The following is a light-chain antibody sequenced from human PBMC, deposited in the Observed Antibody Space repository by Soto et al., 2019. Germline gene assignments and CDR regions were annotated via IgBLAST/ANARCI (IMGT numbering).Light chain of an antibody. CDR2: AAS. CDR3: QQSYSTLST. Sequence: DIQMTQSPSSLSASVGDRVTITCRASQSISSYLNWYQQKPWKAPKLLIYAASSLQSGVPSRFSGSGSGTDFTLTISSLQPEDFATYYCQQSYSTLSTFGQGTKVEIK. V-gene: IGKV1-39*01. J-gene: IGKJ1*01. CDR1: QSISSY.